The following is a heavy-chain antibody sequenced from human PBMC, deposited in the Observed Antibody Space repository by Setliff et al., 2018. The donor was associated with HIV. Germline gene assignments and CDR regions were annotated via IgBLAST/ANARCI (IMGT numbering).Heavy chain of an antibody. CDR2: IYYTGST. Sequence: PSETLSLTCTVSGDSVSSASYYWSWIRRPPGKGLERIGYIYYTGSTNYNPSLKSRVTISVDTSKNQFSLKLNSVTAADTALYYCARDPTTVTSRWYFDLWGRGTLVTVSS. CDR3: ARDPTTVTSRWYFDL. D-gene: IGHD4-17*01. CDR1: GDSVSSASYY. V-gene: IGHV4-61*01. J-gene: IGHJ2*01.